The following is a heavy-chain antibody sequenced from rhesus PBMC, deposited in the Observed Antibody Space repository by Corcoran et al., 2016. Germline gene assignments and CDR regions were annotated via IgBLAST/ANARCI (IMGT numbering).Heavy chain of an antibody. J-gene: IGHJ4*01. D-gene: IGHD5-24*01. V-gene: IGHV4S12*01. CDR3: ARVQWGQLRDFDY. Sequence: QVKLQESGPGLVKPLETLSLTCAVSGGSISGGYYYSRWIRPPPGKGLEWIGGIYSSRGNTYYNPSLNSRVTISKDTSKNQFSLKLSSVTAADAAVYYCARVQWGQLRDFDYWGQGVLVTVSS. CDR2: IYSSRGNT. CDR1: GGSISGGYYY.